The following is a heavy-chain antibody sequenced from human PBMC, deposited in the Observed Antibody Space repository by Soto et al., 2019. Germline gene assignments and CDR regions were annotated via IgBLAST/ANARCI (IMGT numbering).Heavy chain of an antibody. D-gene: IGHD2-15*01. CDR2: IKQDGSEK. CDR1: GFTFSSYW. Sequence: LRLSCAASGFTFSSYWMSWVRQAPGKGLEWVANIKQDGSEKYYVDSVKGRFTISRDNAKNSLYLQMNSLRAEDTAVYYCARDVGYCSGGSCYTERYYYYGMDVWGQGTTVTVSS. CDR3: ARDVGYCSGGSCYTERYYYYGMDV. V-gene: IGHV3-7*01. J-gene: IGHJ6*02.